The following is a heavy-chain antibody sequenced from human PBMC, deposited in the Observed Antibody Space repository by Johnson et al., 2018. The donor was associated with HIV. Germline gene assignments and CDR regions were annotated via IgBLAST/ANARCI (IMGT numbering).Heavy chain of an antibody. D-gene: IGHD6-13*01. CDR2: IRYDGSNK. J-gene: IGHJ3*02. CDR3: AKGRYSSSWYLAVAFDI. V-gene: IGHV3-30*02. CDR1: GFTFSSYA. Sequence: QVQLVESGGGVVQPGGSLRLSCAASGFTFSSYAMHWVRQAPGKGLEWVAFIRYDGSNKYYANSVKGRFSISRDNSKNTLYLQMNRLRAEETAVYYCAKGRYSSSWYLAVAFDIWGQGTMVTVSS.